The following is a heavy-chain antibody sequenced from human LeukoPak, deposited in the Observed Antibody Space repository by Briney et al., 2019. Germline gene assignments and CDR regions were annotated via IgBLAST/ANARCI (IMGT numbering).Heavy chain of an antibody. CDR2: IYSGGST. J-gene: IGHJ4*02. CDR3: ASRVYGSGSYWGGLFDY. D-gene: IGHD3-10*01. CDR1: GFTVSSNY. Sequence: GGSLRLSCAASGFTVSSNYMSWVRQAPGKGLEWVSVIYSGGSTYYADSVKGRFTISRDNSKNTLYLQMNSLRAEDTAVYYCASRVYGSGSYWGGLFDYWGQGTLVTVSS. V-gene: IGHV3-53*01.